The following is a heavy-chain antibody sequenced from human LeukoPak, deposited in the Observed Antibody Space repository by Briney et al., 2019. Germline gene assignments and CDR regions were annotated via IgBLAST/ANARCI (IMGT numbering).Heavy chain of an antibody. CDR1: GFTFSSYD. D-gene: IGHD3-10*01. CDR2: INIAGDT. CDR3: ARGVPFGEKGIDV. J-gene: IGHJ6*04. V-gene: IGHV3-13*01. Sequence: PGGSLRLSCAASGFTFSSYDMYWVRQSTGEGLEWVSAINIAGDTYYAASVKGRFTISRENVKNSLSLQMNSLRAGDTAVYYCARGVPFGEKGIDVWGKGTTVTVSS.